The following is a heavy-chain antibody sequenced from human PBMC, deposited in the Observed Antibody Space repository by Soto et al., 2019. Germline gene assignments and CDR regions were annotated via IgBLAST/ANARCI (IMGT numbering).Heavy chain of an antibody. CDR2: FYFTGST. CDR1: GASVSSDY. V-gene: IGHV4-59*02. Sequence: HVQLHESGPGRVKPSETLSLSCTVSGASVSSDYWIWFRQPPGKGLEWIGYFYFTGSTKYKSSLKSRVAISVDTSKNQFSLNLTSVTAAATAMYYCARASRIFRVDYWGQGSQVTVSS. J-gene: IGHJ4*02. CDR3: ARASRIFRVDY.